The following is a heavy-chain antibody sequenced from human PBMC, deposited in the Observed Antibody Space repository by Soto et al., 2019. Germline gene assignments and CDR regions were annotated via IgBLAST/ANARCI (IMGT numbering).Heavy chain of an antibody. V-gene: IGHV3-9*01. Sequence: EVQLVESGGGLVQPGRSLRLSCAASGFTFDDYAMHWVRQAPGKGLEWVSGISWHSGSIGYADSVKGRFTISRDNAKNYLYLQMNSLRAEDTALYYCAKGSGTWEGQFDYWGQGTLVTVSS. D-gene: IGHD1-1*01. J-gene: IGHJ4*02. CDR3: AKGSGTWEGQFDY. CDR2: ISWHSGSI. CDR1: GFTFDDYA.